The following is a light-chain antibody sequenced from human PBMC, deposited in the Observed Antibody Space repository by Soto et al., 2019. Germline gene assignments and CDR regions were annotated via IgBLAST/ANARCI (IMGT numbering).Light chain of an antibody. CDR3: CSYAGSNVI. CDR1: SSDVGSYNY. V-gene: IGLV2-8*01. J-gene: IGLJ2*01. Sequence: QSALTQPPSAAGSPGQSVTISCTGTSSDVGSYNYVSWYQQYPGKAPKVIIYEVSKRPSGVPDRFSGSKSGNTASLTVSGLQAEDEADYYCCSYAGSNVIFGGGTKLTVL. CDR2: EVS.